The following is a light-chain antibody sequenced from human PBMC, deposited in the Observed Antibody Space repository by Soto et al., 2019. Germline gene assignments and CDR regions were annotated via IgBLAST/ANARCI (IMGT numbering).Light chain of an antibody. CDR2: DTS. CDR1: TGAVTSGHY. J-gene: IGLJ2*01. V-gene: IGLV7-46*01. CDR3: FLSDNGPGV. Sequence: QTVVTQEPSLTVSPGGTVTLTCGSSTGAVTSGHYPYWYQQKPGQAPRTLIYDTSNKHSWTPARFSGSLLGGKAALTLSGAQPEDEADYYCFLSDNGPGVFGGGTKLTVL.